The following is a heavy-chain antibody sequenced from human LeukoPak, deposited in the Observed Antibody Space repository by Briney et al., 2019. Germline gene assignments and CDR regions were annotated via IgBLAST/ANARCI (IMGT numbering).Heavy chain of an antibody. Sequence: GGSLRLSCAASGLTFDDYAMHWVRQAPGKGLEWVSGISGSGGSTYYADSVKGRFTISRDNSKNTLYLQMNSLRAEDTAVYYCAKATAYGSGTNYFDYWGQGTLVTVSS. CDR1: GLTFDDYA. V-gene: IGHV3-23*01. CDR2: ISGSGGST. CDR3: AKATAYGSGTNYFDY. D-gene: IGHD3-10*01. J-gene: IGHJ4*02.